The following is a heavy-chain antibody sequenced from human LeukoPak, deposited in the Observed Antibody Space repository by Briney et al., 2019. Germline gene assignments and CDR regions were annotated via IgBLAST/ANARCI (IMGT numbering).Heavy chain of an antibody. CDR3: AREFRGAGYYYGMDV. Sequence: PGGSLRLSCAASGFTFSSYAMHWVCQAPGKGLEWVAVISYDGSNKYYADSVKGRFTISRDNSKNTLYLQMNSLRAEDTAVYYCAREFRGAGYYYGMDVWGQGTTVTVSS. J-gene: IGHJ6*02. D-gene: IGHD4-17*01. V-gene: IGHV3-30-3*01. CDR1: GFTFSSYA. CDR2: ISYDGSNK.